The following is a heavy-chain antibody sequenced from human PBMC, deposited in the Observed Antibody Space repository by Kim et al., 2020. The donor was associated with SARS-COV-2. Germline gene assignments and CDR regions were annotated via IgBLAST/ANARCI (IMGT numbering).Heavy chain of an antibody. Sequence: GGSLRLSCAASGFTFSNTWMTWVRPAPGKGLEWVGHIKNEAQGATTDYAAPVKGRFTISRDDSKNTLYLQMNRLKIEDTAVYYCTTDATPTLSNYFDYWGQGTLVTVSS. CDR3: TTDATPTLSNYFDY. CDR2: IKNEAQGATT. CDR1: GFTFSNTW. D-gene: IGHD2-15*01. J-gene: IGHJ4*02. V-gene: IGHV3-15*01.